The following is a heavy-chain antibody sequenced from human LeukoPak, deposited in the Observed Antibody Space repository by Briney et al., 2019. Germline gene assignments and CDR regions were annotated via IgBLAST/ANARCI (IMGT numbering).Heavy chain of an antibody. V-gene: IGHV4-30-4*01. D-gene: IGHD4-17*01. J-gene: IGHJ5*02. CDR3: ARVRSRAVTPRYNWFDP. CDR2: IYYSGST. CDR1: GGSISSGDYY. Sequence: PSETLSLTCTVSGGSISSGDYYWSWIRQPPGKGLEWIGYIYYSGSTYYNPSLKSRVTISVDTSKNQFSLKLSSVTAADTAVYYCARVRSRAVTPRYNWFDPWGQGTLVTVSS.